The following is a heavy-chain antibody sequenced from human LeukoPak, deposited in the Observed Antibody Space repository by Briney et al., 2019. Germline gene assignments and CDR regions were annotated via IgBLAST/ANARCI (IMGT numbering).Heavy chain of an antibody. CDR2: ISSSGGTT. J-gene: IGHJ4*02. V-gene: IGHV3-23*01. Sequence: PGGSLRLSCAASGFTFSTYAVNWVRQAPGKGLEWVSAISSSGGTTYYADSVKGRFGISRDNSKNTLYLQMNSLRAEDTAVYYCAKISPHYYDSSGYYSGLRDFDYWGQGTLVTVSS. D-gene: IGHD3-22*01. CDR1: GFTFSTYA. CDR3: AKISPHYYDSSGYYSGLRDFDY.